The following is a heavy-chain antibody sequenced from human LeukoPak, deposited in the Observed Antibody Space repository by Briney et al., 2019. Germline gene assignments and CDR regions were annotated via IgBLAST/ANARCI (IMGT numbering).Heavy chain of an antibody. CDR2: ISYDGSNK. Sequence: GGSLRLSCAASGFTFSSFSMNWVRQAPGKGLEWVAVISYDGSNKYYADSVKGRFTISRDNSKNTLYLQMNSLRAEDTAVYYCAKDTRGWAYNWFDPWGQGTLVTVSS. CDR3: AKDTRGWAYNWFDP. CDR1: GFTFSSFS. V-gene: IGHV3-30*18. J-gene: IGHJ5*02. D-gene: IGHD6-19*01.